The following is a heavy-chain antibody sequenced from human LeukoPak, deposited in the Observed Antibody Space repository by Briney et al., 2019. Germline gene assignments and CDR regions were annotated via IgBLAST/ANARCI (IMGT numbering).Heavy chain of an antibody. CDR3: ARAVPGFDY. J-gene: IGHJ4*02. D-gene: IGHD1-14*01. Sequence: GGSLRLSCAASGFTFSDFTMNWVRQAPGKGLEWVSCISGSSSSYIYYSDSVRGRFTISRDNAKNSLYLQMNSLTAEDTAVYYCARAVPGFDYWGQGTLVTVSS. CDR1: GFTFSDFT. CDR2: ISGSSSSYI. V-gene: IGHV3-21*01.